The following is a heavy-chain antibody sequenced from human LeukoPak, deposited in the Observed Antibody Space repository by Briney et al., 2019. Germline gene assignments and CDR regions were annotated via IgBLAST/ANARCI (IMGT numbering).Heavy chain of an antibody. J-gene: IGHJ6*03. CDR1: GFTFRSYA. Sequence: PGGSLRLSCAASGFTFRSYAMSWVRQAPGKGLEWLSTIGGGGRDTFYADSVKGRFTVSRDNSKNTLYLQMSSLRAEDTAVYFCAKNRGDNYYNYYMDVWGKGTTVTVSS. CDR2: IGGGGRDT. V-gene: IGHV3-23*01. CDR3: AKNRGDNYYNYYMDV. D-gene: IGHD2-21*01.